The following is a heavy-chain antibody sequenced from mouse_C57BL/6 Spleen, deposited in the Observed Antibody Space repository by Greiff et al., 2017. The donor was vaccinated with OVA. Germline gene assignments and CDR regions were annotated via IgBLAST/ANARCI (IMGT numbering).Heavy chain of an antibody. Sequence: LQESGAELVRPGTSVKVSCKASGYAFTNYLIEWVKQRPGQGLEWIGVINPGSGGTNYNEKFKGKATLTADKSSSTAYMQLSSLTSEDSAVYFCAGGGGTRYFDVWGTGTTVTVSS. CDR3: AGGGGTRYFDV. D-gene: IGHD4-1*01. V-gene: IGHV1-54*01. CDR1: GYAFTNYL. J-gene: IGHJ1*03. CDR2: INPGSGGT.